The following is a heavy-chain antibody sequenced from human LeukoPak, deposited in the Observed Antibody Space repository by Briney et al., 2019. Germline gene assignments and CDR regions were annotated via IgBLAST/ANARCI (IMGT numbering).Heavy chain of an antibody. CDR2: IYTSGST. CDR1: GGSISSYY. J-gene: IGHJ4*02. CDR3: ARDSGGARYYYDSSGYYLGDYFDY. V-gene: IGHV4-4*07. Sequence: SETLSLTCTVSGGSISSYYWSWIRQPAGKGLEWIGRIYTSGSTHYNPSLKSRVTMSVDTSKNQFSLKLSSVTAADTAVYYCARDSGGARYYYDSSGYYLGDYFDYWGQGTLVTVSS. D-gene: IGHD3-22*01.